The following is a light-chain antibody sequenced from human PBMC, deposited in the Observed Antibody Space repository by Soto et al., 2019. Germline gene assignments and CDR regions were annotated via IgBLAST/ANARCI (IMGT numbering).Light chain of an antibody. J-gene: IGLJ2*01. CDR1: SSDIGGYNY. CDR2: EVN. CDR3: SSYTRGKTRL. V-gene: IGLV2-14*01. Sequence: QSALTQPASVSGSPGQSITISCTGTSSDIGGYNYVSWYQQHQNEAPKLIIYEVNRRPSGVSGRFSGSKSGNTASLTISGLQPEDEAHYHCSSYTRGKTRLFGRGTKLTVL.